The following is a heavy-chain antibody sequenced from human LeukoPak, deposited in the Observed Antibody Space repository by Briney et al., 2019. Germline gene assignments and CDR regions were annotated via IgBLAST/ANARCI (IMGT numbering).Heavy chain of an antibody. D-gene: IGHD3-22*01. V-gene: IGHV3-48*04. J-gene: IGHJ4*02. CDR1: GFSFRTYN. Sequence: GGSLRLSCTASGFSFRTYNLHWVRQAPGKGLEWVSYISSSGSTIYYADSVKGRFTISSDNAKNSLYLQMNSLRAEDTAVYYCARDRSYYYDSSGFVDYWGQGTLVTVSS. CDR3: ARDRSYYYDSSGFVDY. CDR2: ISSSGSTI.